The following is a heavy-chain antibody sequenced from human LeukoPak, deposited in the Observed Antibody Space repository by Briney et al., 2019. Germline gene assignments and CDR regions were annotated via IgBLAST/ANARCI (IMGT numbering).Heavy chain of an antibody. CDR1: GGSISSSY. CDR3: AREGTTATSTRYYYYTDV. D-gene: IGHD4-11*01. Sequence: SETLSLTCTVSGGSISSSYWSWIRQPAGKGLEWIGRIFISGSTNYNPPLKSRVTVSVDKSKNQFSLKLTSVTAADTAVYYCAREGTTATSTRYYYYTDVWGKGTSVTVSS. V-gene: IGHV4-4*07. CDR2: IFISGST. J-gene: IGHJ6*03.